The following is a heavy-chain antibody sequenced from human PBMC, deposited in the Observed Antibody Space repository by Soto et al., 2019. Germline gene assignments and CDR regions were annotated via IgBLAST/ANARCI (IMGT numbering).Heavy chain of an antibody. Sequence: EVQLVESGGGLVKPGGSLRLSCAASGVTFSSFSFNWVRQAPGKGLEWVSFILSSSGSIYYADSVKGRFTISRDNAKNALYLQMNSLKDEDTAVYYCARESGEQLVRRGFYYYYMDVWGKGTTVTASS. D-gene: IGHD6-6*01. CDR2: ILSSSGSI. CDR1: GVTFSSFS. V-gene: IGHV3-21*01. CDR3: ARESGEQLVRRGFYYYYMDV. J-gene: IGHJ6*03.